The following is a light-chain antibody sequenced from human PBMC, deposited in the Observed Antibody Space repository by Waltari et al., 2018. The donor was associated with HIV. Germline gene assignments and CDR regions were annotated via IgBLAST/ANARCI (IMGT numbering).Light chain of an antibody. Sequence: QSALPQPASVSGSPGPSITTSCTGPSRDVRAYNYVFWYQQHPGKAPKLMIYDVSYRPSGVSNRFSGSKSGNTASLTISGLQAEDEADYYCSSYTSSSTLYVVFGGGTKLTVL. CDR1: SRDVRAYNY. CDR3: SSYTSSSTLYVV. CDR2: DVS. V-gene: IGLV2-14*01. J-gene: IGLJ2*01.